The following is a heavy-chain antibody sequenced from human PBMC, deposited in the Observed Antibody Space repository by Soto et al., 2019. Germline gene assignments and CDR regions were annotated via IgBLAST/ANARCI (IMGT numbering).Heavy chain of an antibody. Sequence: QVQLQQWGAGPLRPLETLSLTCGVSGGSFSGYYWAWIRQSPGKGLEWIGEINDRGSINYNPSLKSPVSISVDTSKNHYSLNLRSVTAADTPVYYCARESHDILTGPPWVWYFDLWGRGTLVTVSS. V-gene: IGHV4-34*01. CDR3: ARESHDILTGPPWVWYFDL. CDR2: INDRGSI. CDR1: GGSFSGYY. D-gene: IGHD3-9*01. J-gene: IGHJ2*01.